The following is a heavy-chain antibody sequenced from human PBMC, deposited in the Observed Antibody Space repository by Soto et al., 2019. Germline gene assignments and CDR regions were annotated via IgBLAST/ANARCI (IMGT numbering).Heavy chain of an antibody. Sequence: ASVKVSCKAWGYTFTSYGISWVRQAPGQGLEWMGWISAHNGNTNYAQKLQGRVTVTTDTSTSTAYMELRSLRSDDTAVYYCARVRDFWSGHPSDYWGQGTLVIGSS. J-gene: IGHJ4*02. CDR1: GYTFTSYG. CDR2: ISAHNGNT. CDR3: ARVRDFWSGHPSDY. V-gene: IGHV1-18*01. D-gene: IGHD3-3*01.